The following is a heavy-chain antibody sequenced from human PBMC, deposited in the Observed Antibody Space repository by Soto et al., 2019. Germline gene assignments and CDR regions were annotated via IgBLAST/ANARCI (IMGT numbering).Heavy chain of an antibody. CDR3: AKDRKSPEYDILTGYSRFYYYYGMDV. CDR2: ISGSGGST. D-gene: IGHD3-9*01. CDR1: GFTFSSYA. V-gene: IGHV3-23*01. Sequence: GGSLRLSCAASGFTFSSYAMSWVRQAPGKGLEWVSAISGSGGSTYYADSVKGRFTISRDNSKNTLYLQMNSLRAEDTAVYYCAKDRKSPEYDILTGYSRFYYYYGMDVWGQGTTVTVSS. J-gene: IGHJ6*02.